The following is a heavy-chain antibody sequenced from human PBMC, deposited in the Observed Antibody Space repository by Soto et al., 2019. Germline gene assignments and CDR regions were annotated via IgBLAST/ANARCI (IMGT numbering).Heavy chain of an antibody. Sequence: GGSLRLSCAASGFTFSSYWMSWVRQAPGKGLEYVSAISSNGGSTYYADPVKGRFTISRDNSKNTLYLQMSSLRAEDTAVYYCVRQGTSGYYYGYWGQGTLVTVSS. J-gene: IGHJ4*02. V-gene: IGHV3-64D*06. CDR1: GFTFSSYW. CDR3: VRQGTSGYYYGY. D-gene: IGHD3-22*01. CDR2: ISSNGGST.